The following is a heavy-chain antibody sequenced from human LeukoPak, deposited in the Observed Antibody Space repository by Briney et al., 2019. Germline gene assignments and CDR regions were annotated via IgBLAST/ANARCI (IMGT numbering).Heavy chain of an antibody. Sequence: SETLSLTCTVSGGSITSSYWSWIRQSPEKGLERIGYIHYTGSTNYNPSLKSRVTMLIDTSKNQFSLKLSSVTAADTAVYYCARGRYSAGDNWFDPWGQGTLVTVSS. J-gene: IGHJ5*02. CDR3: ARGRYSAGDNWFDP. CDR1: GGSITSSY. D-gene: IGHD3-9*01. CDR2: IHYTGST. V-gene: IGHV4-59*01.